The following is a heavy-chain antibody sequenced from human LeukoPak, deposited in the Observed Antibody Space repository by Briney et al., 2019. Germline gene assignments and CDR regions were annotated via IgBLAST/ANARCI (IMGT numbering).Heavy chain of an antibody. CDR2: FDPEDGET. J-gene: IGHJ4*02. CDR3: ATAYDSSGSPGY. Sequence: GASVKVSCKVSGYTLTELSMHWVRQAPGKGLEWMGGFDPEDGETIYAQKFQGRVTMAEDTSTDTAYMELSSLRSEDTAVYYCATAYDSSGSPGYWGQGTLVTVSS. D-gene: IGHD3-22*01. V-gene: IGHV1-24*01. CDR1: GYTLTELS.